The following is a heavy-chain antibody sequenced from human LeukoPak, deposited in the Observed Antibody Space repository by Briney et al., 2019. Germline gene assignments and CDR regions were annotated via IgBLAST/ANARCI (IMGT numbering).Heavy chain of an antibody. J-gene: IGHJ4*02. V-gene: IGHV3-23*01. Sequence: AGGTLRLSCAASGFTFSSFGMSWVRQAPGKGLEWVSAMSGSGDSTYYADSVKGRFTISRDNSKNTLYVQMNSLRAEDTAVYYCAREGSSWYLEYWGQGTLVTVSS. D-gene: IGHD6-13*01. CDR2: MSGSGDST. CDR3: AREGSSWYLEY. CDR1: GFTFSSFG.